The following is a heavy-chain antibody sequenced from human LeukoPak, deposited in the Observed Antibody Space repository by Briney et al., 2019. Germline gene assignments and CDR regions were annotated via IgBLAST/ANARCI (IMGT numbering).Heavy chain of an antibody. D-gene: IGHD3-16*02. CDR2: IYTSGST. V-gene: IGHV4-4*07. J-gene: IGHJ4*02. CDR1: GGSNSSYY. Sequence: PSETLSLTCTVSGGSNSSYYWSWIRQPAGKGLEWIGRIYTSGSTNYNPSLKSRVTISVDTSKNQFSLKLSSVTAADTAVYYCARGSIMITFGGVIASGYFDYWGQGTLVTVSS. CDR3: ARGSIMITFGGVIASGYFDY.